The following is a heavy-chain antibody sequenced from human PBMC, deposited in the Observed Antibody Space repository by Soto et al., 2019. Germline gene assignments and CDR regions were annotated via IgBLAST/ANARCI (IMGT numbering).Heavy chain of an antibody. V-gene: IGHV4-30-2*01. CDR3: ARVPSP. CDR1: GGSISSGGYS. J-gene: IGHJ5*02. Sequence: QLQLQESGSGLVKPSQTLSLTCAVSGGSISSGGYSWSWIRQPPGKGLEWIGYIYHSGSTYYNPSTKRRVTISVDRSKNQFSMKLSSMTAENTAAYYCARVPSPWGQGTLVTVSS. CDR2: IYHSGST.